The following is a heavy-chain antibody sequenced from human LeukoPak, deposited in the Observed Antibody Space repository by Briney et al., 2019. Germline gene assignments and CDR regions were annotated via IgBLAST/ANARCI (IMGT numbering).Heavy chain of an antibody. D-gene: IGHD4-17*01. CDR2: ISGSGSST. CDR3: AKEIYGDPTGGRFQH. Sequence: GGSLRLSCAASGFTFSSYAMSWVRQAPGKGLEWVSVISGSGSSTYYADSVKGRFTISRDNFKNTLYLQMNSLRAEDTAVYYCAKEIYGDPTGGRFQHWGQGTLVSVSS. V-gene: IGHV3-23*01. J-gene: IGHJ1*01. CDR1: GFTFSSYA.